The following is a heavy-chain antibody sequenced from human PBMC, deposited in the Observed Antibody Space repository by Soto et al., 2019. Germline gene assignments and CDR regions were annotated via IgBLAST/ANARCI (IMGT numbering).Heavy chain of an antibody. D-gene: IGHD3-10*01. Sequence: PGGSLRLSCVGSGFTFSSYGMNWVRQGPGKGLEWLSSISSSSSYIYYADSVKGRFTISRDNAKNSLYLQMNSLRAEDTAVYYCARLGPYASGTYSFRHNRFDPWGQGTLVTVSS. J-gene: IGHJ5*02. CDR2: ISSSSSYI. CDR1: GFTFSSYG. CDR3: ARLGPYASGTYSFRHNRFDP. V-gene: IGHV3-21*04.